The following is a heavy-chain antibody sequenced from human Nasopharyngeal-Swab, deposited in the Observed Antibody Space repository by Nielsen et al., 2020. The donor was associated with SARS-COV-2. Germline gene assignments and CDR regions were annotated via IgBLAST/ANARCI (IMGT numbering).Heavy chain of an antibody. Sequence: ASVKVSCKASGYTFTSYGISWVRQAPGQGLEWMGWISAYNGNTNYAQKLQGRVTMTTDTSTSTAYMELRSLRSDDTAVYYCARDLVEGDYAHYYYYGMDVWGPGTTGTVSS. CDR1: GYTFTSYG. J-gene: IGHJ6*02. CDR2: ISAYNGNT. V-gene: IGHV1-18*01. CDR3: ARDLVEGDYAHYYYYGMDV. D-gene: IGHD4-17*01.